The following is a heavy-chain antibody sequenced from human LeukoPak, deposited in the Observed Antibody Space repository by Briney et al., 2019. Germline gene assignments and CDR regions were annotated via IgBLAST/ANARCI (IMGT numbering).Heavy chain of an antibody. Sequence: PSQTLSLTCTVSGGAISSGDYSWSWIPQPPGKGLEWIGYIYYSGGTYYNPSLTSRDTISLEAAKNQFSLRLTTVTAADTAVYSCARGRGGGTYHAGTGYYWDFDYWGQGTLVTVSS. CDR2: IYYSGGT. V-gene: IGHV4-30-4*01. D-gene: IGHD3-22*01. J-gene: IGHJ4*02. CDR3: ARGRGGGTYHAGTGYYWDFDY. CDR1: GGAISSGDYS.